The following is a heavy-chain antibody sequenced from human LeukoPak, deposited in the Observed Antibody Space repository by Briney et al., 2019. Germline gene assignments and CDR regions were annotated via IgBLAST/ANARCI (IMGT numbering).Heavy chain of an antibody. CDR2: INAGNGNT. J-gene: IGHJ1*01. Sequence: ASVKVSCKASGYIFTRYAIHWVRQVPGQRLEWMGWINAGNGNTKYSQKIQGRVTNTRDTSASTAYMEVSSLRSEDTAVYYCARDSELPSITMIVGYFQHWGQGTLVTVSS. CDR3: ARDSELPSITMIVGYFQH. D-gene: IGHD3-22*01. CDR1: GYIFTRYA. V-gene: IGHV1-3*01.